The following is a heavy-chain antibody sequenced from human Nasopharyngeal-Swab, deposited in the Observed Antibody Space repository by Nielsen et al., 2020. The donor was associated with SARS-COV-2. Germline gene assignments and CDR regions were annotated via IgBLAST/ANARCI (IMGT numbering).Heavy chain of an antibody. J-gene: IGHJ3*02. CDR1: GFTFSSHS. D-gene: IGHD3-10*01. CDR2: TSSSSTYI. Sequence: GESLKISCAASGFTFSSHSMNWVRQAPGKGLEWVSYTSSSSTYIYYADSVKGRFTISRDNAKNSLYLQMNSLRVEDTAVYYCARVLLRALGKFGEGYAFDIWGQGTMVTVSS. CDR3: ARVLLRALGKFGEGYAFDI. V-gene: IGHV3-21*01.